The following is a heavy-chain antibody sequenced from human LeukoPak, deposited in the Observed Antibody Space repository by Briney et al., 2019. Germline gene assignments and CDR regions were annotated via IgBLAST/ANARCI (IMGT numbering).Heavy chain of an antibody. J-gene: IGHJ4*02. CDR1: GFTFTSYG. Sequence: GGSLRLSCAASGFTFTSYGMTWVRQAPGKGLEWVSAIGMNGVDTYYADSVKGRFTISRDNSQNKLYLQMSSLRAEDTALYYCAKGLRNFDSWGQGTLVTVSS. V-gene: IGHV3-23*01. CDR2: IGMNGVDT. D-gene: IGHD3-16*01. CDR3: AKGLRNFDS.